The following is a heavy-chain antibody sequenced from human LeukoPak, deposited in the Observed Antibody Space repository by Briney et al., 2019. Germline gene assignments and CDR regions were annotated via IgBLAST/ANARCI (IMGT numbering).Heavy chain of an antibody. V-gene: IGHV3-64*01. CDR3: AGARSSSCLDY. J-gene: IGHJ4*02. CDR2: ISSNGGST. CDR1: GFTFSSYG. D-gene: IGHD6-6*01. Sequence: GGSLRLSCAASGFTFSSYGMHWVRQAPGKGLEYVSAISSNGGSTYYANSVKGRFTISRDNSKNTLYLQMGSLRAEDMAVYYCAGARSSSCLDYWGQGTLVTVSS.